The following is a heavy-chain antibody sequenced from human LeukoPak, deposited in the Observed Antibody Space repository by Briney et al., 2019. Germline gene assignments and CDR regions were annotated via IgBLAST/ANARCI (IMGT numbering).Heavy chain of an antibody. V-gene: IGHV1-69*05. CDR3: ARTGHYDSSGAFDY. CDR2: IIPIFGTA. CDR1: GGTFSSYA. J-gene: IGHJ4*02. Sequence: SVMVSCKASGGTFSSYAISWVRQAPGQGLEWVGGIIPIFGTANYAQKFQGRVTITTDESTSTAYMELSSLRSEDTAVYYCARTGHYDSSGAFDYWGQGTLVAVSS. D-gene: IGHD3-22*01.